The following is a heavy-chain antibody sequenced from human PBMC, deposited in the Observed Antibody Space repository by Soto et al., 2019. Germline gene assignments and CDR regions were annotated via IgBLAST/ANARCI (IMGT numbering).Heavy chain of an antibody. CDR1: GGSFSSYA. CDR2: IIPIFGTA. D-gene: IGHD6-19*01. Sequence: ASVRVSCKASGGSFSSYAISWVRQVPGQGLEWMGGIIPIFGTANYAQKFQGRVTITADESTSTAYMELSSLRSEDTAVYYCARGEVNEQWLAQGMDVWGQGTTVTVS. CDR3: ARGEVNEQWLAQGMDV. J-gene: IGHJ6*02. V-gene: IGHV1-69*13.